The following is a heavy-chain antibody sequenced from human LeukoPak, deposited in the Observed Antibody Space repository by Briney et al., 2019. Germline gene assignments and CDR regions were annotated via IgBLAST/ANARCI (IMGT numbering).Heavy chain of an antibody. CDR2: INPSGGST. Sequence: ASVKVSCKASGYTFTSYYMHWVRQAPGQGLKWMGIINPSGGSTSYAQKFQGRVTMTRDTSTSTVYMELSSLRSEDTAVYYCARGPISWYYYDSSGSRFDYWGQGTLVTVSS. D-gene: IGHD3-22*01. CDR1: GYTFTSYY. J-gene: IGHJ4*02. V-gene: IGHV1-46*01. CDR3: ARGPISWYYYDSSGSRFDY.